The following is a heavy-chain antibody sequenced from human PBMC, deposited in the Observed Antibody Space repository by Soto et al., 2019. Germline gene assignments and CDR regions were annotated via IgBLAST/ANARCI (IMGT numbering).Heavy chain of an antibody. CDR2: IYYSGST. J-gene: IGHJ5*02. V-gene: IGHV4-59*08. D-gene: IGHD3-10*01. CDR1: GGSISSYY. Sequence: SETLSLTCTVSGGSISSYYWSWIRQPPGKGLEWIGYIYYSGSTNYNPSLKSRVTISVDTSKNQFSLKLSSVTAADTAVYYCARSGALWFGELVPWGQGTLVTVS. CDR3: ARSGALWFGELVP.